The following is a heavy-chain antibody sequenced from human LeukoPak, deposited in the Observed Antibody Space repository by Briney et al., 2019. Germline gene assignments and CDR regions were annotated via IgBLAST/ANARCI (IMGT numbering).Heavy chain of an antibody. D-gene: IGHD2-21*02. CDR1: GYSINSGYY. CDR3: ARSGTYCGGDCSDY. J-gene: IGHJ4*02. V-gene: IGHV4-38-2*01. CDR2: IYHSGST. Sequence: SETLSLTCAVSGYSINSGYYWGWIRQPPGKGLEWIGIIYHSGSTNYNPSLKSRVTISVDTSKNQFSLKLSSVTAADTAVYYCARSGTYCGGDCSDYWGQGTLVTVSS.